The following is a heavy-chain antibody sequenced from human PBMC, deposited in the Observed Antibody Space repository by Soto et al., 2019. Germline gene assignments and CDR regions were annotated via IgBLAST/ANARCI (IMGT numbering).Heavy chain of an antibody. D-gene: IGHD1-20*01. CDR3: ARSRYLEY. CDR2: IKQDGSEK. V-gene: IGHV3-7*04. J-gene: IGHJ4*02. CDR1: GFTFSSYW. Sequence: PGGSLRLSCAVSGFTFSSYWMSWVRQAPGKGLEWVANIKQDGSEKNYVDSVEGRFTISRDNAKNSLYLQMNSLRAEDTAVYYCARSRYLEYWGQGTLVTVSS.